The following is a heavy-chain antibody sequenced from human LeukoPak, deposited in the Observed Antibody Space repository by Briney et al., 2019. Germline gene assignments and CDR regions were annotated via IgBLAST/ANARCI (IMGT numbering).Heavy chain of an antibody. CDR1: GFTLSHDW. D-gene: IGHD1-20*01. CDR2: IKQDGSGE. CDR3: ARDHYNWTPDQGYKVFDY. V-gene: IGHV3-7*01. J-gene: IGHJ4*02. Sequence: PGGSLRLSCAASGFTLSHDWMSWVRQASGKGLEWVASIKQDGSGEHYVDSVKGRFTISRDNAKNSLYLQMNSLRAEDTAVYYCARDHYNWTPDQGYKVFDYWGQGSLVTVSS.